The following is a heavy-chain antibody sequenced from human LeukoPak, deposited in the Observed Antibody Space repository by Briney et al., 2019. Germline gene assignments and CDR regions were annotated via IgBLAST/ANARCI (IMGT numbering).Heavy chain of an antibody. J-gene: IGHJ4*02. Sequence: SVKVSCKPSGFTFTSSAVQWVRQARGQRLEWIGRIVVGSGDTNYAQKFQERVSITRDMSTSTAYMELSSLRSEDTAAYYCAAVRYYGPGSYSYFHYWGQGTLVTVSS. CDR2: IVVGSGDT. D-gene: IGHD3-10*01. V-gene: IGHV1-58*01. CDR3: AAVRYYGPGSYSYFHY. CDR1: GFTFTSSA.